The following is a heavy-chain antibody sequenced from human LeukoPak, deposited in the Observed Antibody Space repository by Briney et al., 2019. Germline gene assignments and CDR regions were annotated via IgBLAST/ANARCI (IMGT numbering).Heavy chain of an antibody. J-gene: IGHJ5*02. CDR2: NSYTGGT. CDR1: GGSLSTYH. Sequence: SETLSLTCTVSGGSLSTYHWSWIRQPPGKGLEWIGYNSYTGGTIYNPSLKSRVTVSLEMSKNQFSLKLNSVTAADTAVYYCARLPSLKGYYGSGSSPSNWFDPWGQGTLVTVSS. V-gene: IGHV4-59*08. CDR3: ARLPSLKGYYGSGSSPSNWFDP. D-gene: IGHD3-10*01.